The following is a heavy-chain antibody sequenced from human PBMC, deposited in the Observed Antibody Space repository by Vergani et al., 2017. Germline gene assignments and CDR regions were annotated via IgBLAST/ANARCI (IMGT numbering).Heavy chain of an antibody. V-gene: IGHV4-34*01. CDR2: INHSGST. D-gene: IGHD6-13*01. Sequence: QVQLQQWGAGLLKPSETLSLTCAVYGGSFSGYYWSWIRQPPGKGLEWIGEINHSGSTNYNPSLKSRVTISVDTSKNQFSLKLSSVTAADTAVYYCARVHFTSQQLVQSRWFDPWGQGTLVTVSS. J-gene: IGHJ5*02. CDR3: ARVHFTSQQLVQSRWFDP. CDR1: GGSFSGYY.